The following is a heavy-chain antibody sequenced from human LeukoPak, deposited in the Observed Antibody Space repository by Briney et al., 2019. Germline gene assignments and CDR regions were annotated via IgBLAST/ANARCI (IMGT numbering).Heavy chain of an antibody. CDR1: GGTFSSYA. J-gene: IGHJ4*02. CDR2: IIPIFGTA. Sequence: ASVKVSCKASGGTFSSYAISWVRQAPGQGLEWMGGIIPIFGTANYAQKFQGRVTITADKSTSTAYMELSSLRSEDTAVYYCARSKWELSSPFDYWGQGTLVTVSS. D-gene: IGHD1-26*01. V-gene: IGHV1-69*06. CDR3: ARSKWELSSPFDY.